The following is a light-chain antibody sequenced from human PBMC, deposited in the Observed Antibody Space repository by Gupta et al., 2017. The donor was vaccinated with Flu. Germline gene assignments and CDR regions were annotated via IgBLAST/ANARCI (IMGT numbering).Light chain of an antibody. V-gene: IGKV3-15*01. J-gene: IGKJ1*01. CDR3: QQYNNWPPRT. Sequence: ELVMTQSPATLSVSPGERATLSCRASQSVSSNLAWYQQKPGQAPRLLIYGASTRATGIPARFSGSGSGTEFTLTISSLQSEDFAVYYCQQYNNWPPRTCGQGTKVEIK. CDR1: QSVSSN. CDR2: GAS.